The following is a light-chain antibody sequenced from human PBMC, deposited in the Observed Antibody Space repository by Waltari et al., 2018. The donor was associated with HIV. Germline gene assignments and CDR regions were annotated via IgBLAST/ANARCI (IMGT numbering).Light chain of an antibody. CDR1: NIASKS. CDR2: FNS. V-gene: IGLV3-21*04. Sequence: SYVLTQPPSVSVAPGAAATISCGGRNIASKSVHWYRQHPGQAPVLVIRFNSDRPSGIPDRCSGSTSGNTATLTISRVEVGDEADYYCQVWDSTNHHVVFGGGTELTVL. CDR3: QVWDSTNHHVV. J-gene: IGLJ3*02.